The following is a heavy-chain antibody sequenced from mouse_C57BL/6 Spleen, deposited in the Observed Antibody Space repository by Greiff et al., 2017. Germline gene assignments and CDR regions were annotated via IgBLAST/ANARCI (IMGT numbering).Heavy chain of an antibody. CDR1: GYAFSSYW. CDR3: ARGAGYYGSRGWYFDV. V-gene: IGHV1-80*01. J-gene: IGHJ1*03. CDR2: IYPGDGDT. D-gene: IGHD1-1*01. Sequence: QVQLKESGAELVKPGASVKISCKASGYAFSSYWMNWVKQRPGKGLEWIGQIYPGDGDTNYNGKFKGKATLTADKSSSTAYMQLSSLTSEDSAVYFCARGAGYYGSRGWYFDVWGTGTTVTVSS.